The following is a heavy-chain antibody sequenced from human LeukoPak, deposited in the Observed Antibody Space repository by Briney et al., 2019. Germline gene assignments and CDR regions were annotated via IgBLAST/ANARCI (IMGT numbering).Heavy chain of an antibody. CDR1: GYTFKSCD. V-gene: IGHV1-8*01. CDR3: TRGSSGRRDN. D-gene: IGHD6-19*01. Sequence: ASVTVSSKASGYTFKSCDINWVRQATGQGLEWMGWMNPNSGNKGYGQSFQGRITMTRDSSIGTAYMELSNLTSEDTAIYYCTRGSSGRRDNWGQGTLVTGSA. CDR2: MNPNSGNK. J-gene: IGHJ4*02.